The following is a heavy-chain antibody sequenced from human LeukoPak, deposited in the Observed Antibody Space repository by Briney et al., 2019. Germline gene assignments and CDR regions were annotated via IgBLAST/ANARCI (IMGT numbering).Heavy chain of an antibody. CDR2: ISGSGGST. CDR3: AKSESSSWYRGYYFDY. D-gene: IGHD6-13*01. V-gene: IGHV3-23*01. J-gene: IGHJ4*02. Sequence: PGGSLRLSCAASGFTFSSYAMSWVRQAPGKGLEWVSAISGSGGSTYYADSVKGRFTISRDNSKNTLYLQMNSLRAEDTAVYYCAKSESSSWYRGYYFDYWGQGNLVTVSS. CDR1: GFTFSSYA.